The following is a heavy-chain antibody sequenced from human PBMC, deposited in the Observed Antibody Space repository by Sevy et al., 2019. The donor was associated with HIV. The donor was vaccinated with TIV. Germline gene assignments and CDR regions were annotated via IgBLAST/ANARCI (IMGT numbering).Heavy chain of an antibody. D-gene: IGHD2-15*01. Sequence: ASVEVSCKGSGYTFNNYIIYWVRQAPGQSLEWMGWVNTATGDTRRSPKFQGRVIITRDTSARTAYMELNSLRSEDTAVYYCARDFCSGGSCYSAFVYWGQGTLVTVSS. V-gene: IGHV1-3*04. CDR2: VNTATGDT. J-gene: IGHJ4*02. CDR1: GYTFNNYI. CDR3: ARDFCSGGSCYSAFVY.